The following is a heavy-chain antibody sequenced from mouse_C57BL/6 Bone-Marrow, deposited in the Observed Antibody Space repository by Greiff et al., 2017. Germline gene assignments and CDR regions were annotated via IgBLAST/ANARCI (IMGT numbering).Heavy chain of an antibody. V-gene: IGHV1-39*01. Sequence: EVQLQQSGPELVKPGASVKISCKASGYSFTDYNMNWVQQSNGKSLEWIGVINPNYGSTSYNQKFKGKATLTVDQSSSTAYMQLNSLTSEDSAVYYCARSGYYGSSPYYFDYWCQGTTLTVSS. D-gene: IGHD1-1*01. CDR1: GYSFTDYN. J-gene: IGHJ2*01. CDR3: ARSGYYGSSPYYFDY. CDR2: INPNYGST.